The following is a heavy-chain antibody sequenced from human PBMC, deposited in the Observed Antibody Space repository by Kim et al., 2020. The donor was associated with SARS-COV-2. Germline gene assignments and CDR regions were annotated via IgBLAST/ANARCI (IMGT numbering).Heavy chain of an antibody. V-gene: IGHV4-34*01. J-gene: IGHJ6*02. D-gene: IGHD3-9*01. Sequence: SRVTISVDTSKNQFSLKLSSVTAADTAVYYCARGRRYFDWLLPYYYGMDVWGQGTTVTVSS. CDR3: ARGRRYFDWLLPYYYGMDV.